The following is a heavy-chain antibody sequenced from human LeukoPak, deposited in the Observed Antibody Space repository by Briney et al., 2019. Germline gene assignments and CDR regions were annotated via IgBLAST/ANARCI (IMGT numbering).Heavy chain of an antibody. J-gene: IGHJ6*03. CDR3: ARTTNSYYYYYYIDV. CDR1: GYTFNSAG. Sequence: ASVKVSCKASGYTFNSAGISWVRQAPGQGLEWMGWINAYNDNTKYAEKLQGRVTMTTDTSTSTAYMELRSLRSDGTAVYYCARTTNSYYYYYYIDVWGKGTTVTVSS. CDR2: INAYNDNT. V-gene: IGHV1-18*01. D-gene: IGHD1-26*01.